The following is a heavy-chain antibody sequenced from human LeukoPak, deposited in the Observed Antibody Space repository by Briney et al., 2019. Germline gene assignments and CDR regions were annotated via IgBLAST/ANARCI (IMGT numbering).Heavy chain of an antibody. J-gene: IGHJ5*02. CDR2: ISWSSGSI. Sequence: GGSLRLSCAASGFTFDDYAMHWVRQAPGKGLEWVSGISWSSGSIGYADSVKGRFTISRDNAKNSLYLQMNSLRAEDTALYYCAKEDGDPYGFDPWGQGTLVTVSS. CDR3: AKEDGDPYGFDP. V-gene: IGHV3-9*01. CDR1: GFTFDDYA. D-gene: IGHD4-17*01.